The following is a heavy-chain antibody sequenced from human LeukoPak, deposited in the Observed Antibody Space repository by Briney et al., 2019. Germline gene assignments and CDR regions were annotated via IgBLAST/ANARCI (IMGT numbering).Heavy chain of an antibody. CDR3: ARDRPGRYCSTTSCFTASPFAP. CDR1: GGTFSSYA. CDR2: IIPIFATA. D-gene: IGHD2-2*02. V-gene: IGHV1-69*01. Sequence: GSSVKVSCTASGGTFSSYAISWVRQAPGQGLEWMGGIIPIFATANYAQKFQGRVTITADESTSTAYMELSSLRSEDTAVYYCARDRPGRYCSTTSCFTASPFAPWGRGTLVTVSS. J-gene: IGHJ5*02.